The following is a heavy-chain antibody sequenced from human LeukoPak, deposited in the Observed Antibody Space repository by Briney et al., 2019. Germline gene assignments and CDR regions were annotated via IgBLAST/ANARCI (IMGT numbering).Heavy chain of an antibody. CDR2: INHSGST. J-gene: IGHJ5*02. D-gene: IGHD3-10*01. Sequence: PSETLSLTCAVYGGSFSGYYWSWIRQPPGKGLEWIGEINHSGSTNYNPSLKSRVTISVDTSKNQFSLKLSSVTAADTAVYYCAREYYYGSGRGNWFDPWGQGTLVTVSS. CDR1: GGSFSGYY. CDR3: AREYYYGSGRGNWFDP. V-gene: IGHV4-34*01.